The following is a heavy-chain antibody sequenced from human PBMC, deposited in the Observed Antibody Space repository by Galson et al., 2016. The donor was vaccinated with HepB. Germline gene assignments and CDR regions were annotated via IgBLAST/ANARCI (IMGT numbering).Heavy chain of an antibody. D-gene: IGHD6-19*01. CDR2: IKSISDGGTA. J-gene: IGHJ3*02. CDR3: ATGRRELGQWRGAFDI. V-gene: IGHV3-15*05. Sequence: SLRLSCAASGFPFSNAWLSWVRQAPGKGLEWVGRIKSISDGGTADRPAPVKGRFVVSRDDSKDTLYLQMDSLKTDDTGVYYCATGRRELGQWRGAFDIWGQGTMVTVSS. CDR1: GFPFSNAW.